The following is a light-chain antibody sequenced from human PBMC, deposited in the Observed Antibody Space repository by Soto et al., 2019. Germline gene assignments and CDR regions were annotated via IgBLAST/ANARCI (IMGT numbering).Light chain of an antibody. J-gene: IGKJ4*01. Sequence: DIQLTQSPSFLSASVGDRVTITCRASQGISTYLAWYHQKPGKAPKLLIYDASTLQSGVPSRFSGSGSGTDFTLTISSLQPEDFATYYCQHLNDYSRTFGGGTKVEIK. CDR2: DAS. CDR1: QGISTY. V-gene: IGKV1-9*01. CDR3: QHLNDYSRT.